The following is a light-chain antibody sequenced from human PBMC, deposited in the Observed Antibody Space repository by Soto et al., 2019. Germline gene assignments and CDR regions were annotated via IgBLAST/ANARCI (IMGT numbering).Light chain of an antibody. CDR3: QSYDSSRSVL. V-gene: IGLV1-40*01. CDR1: SSNIGAGYD. J-gene: IGLJ3*02. Sequence: QSVLTQPPSVSGAPGQRVTISCTGSSSNIGAGYDVHWYQQLPGTAPKLLIYGNSNRPSGVPDRFSGSKSGTSASLAITGLQAEDEADYYCQSYDSSRSVLFGGGTKLTVL. CDR2: GNS.